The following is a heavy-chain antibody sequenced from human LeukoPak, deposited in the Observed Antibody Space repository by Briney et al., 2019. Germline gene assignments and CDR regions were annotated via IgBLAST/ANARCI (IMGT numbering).Heavy chain of an antibody. Sequence: SETLSLTCTVSGGSISSYYWSWIRQPPGKGLEWIGYIYYSGSTNYNPSLKGRVTMSVDTSKNQFSLKFAPVTAADTAVYYCARAHTSGLHADYWGQGIEVTVSS. CDR3: ARAHTSGLHADY. CDR2: IYYSGST. V-gene: IGHV4-59*01. CDR1: GGSISSYY. J-gene: IGHJ4*02. D-gene: IGHD6-25*01.